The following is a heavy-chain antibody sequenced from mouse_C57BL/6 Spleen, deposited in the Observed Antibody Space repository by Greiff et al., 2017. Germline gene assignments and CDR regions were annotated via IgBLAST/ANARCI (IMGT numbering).Heavy chain of an antibody. J-gene: IGHJ2*01. D-gene: IGHD1-1*01. CDR3: ARGITTVVATDY. Sequence: EVQLQQSGPELVKPGASVKISCKASGYSFTGYYMNWVKQSPEKSLEWIGEINPSTGGTTYNQKFKAKATLTVDKSSSTAYMQLKSLTSEDSAVYYCARGITTVVATDYWGQGTTLTVSS. V-gene: IGHV1-42*01. CDR1: GYSFTGYY. CDR2: INPSTGGT.